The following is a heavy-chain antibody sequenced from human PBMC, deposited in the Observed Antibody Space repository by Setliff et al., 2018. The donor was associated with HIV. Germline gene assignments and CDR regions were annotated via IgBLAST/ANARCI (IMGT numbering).Heavy chain of an antibody. D-gene: IGHD3-10*01. V-gene: IGHV1-2*06. CDR1: GYTFTGYY. J-gene: IGHJ5*01. CDR3: ARESPGSYHSIWFDS. Sequence: ASVKVSCKTSGYTFTGYYIHWVRQVPGQGLEWMGRINPNTGGTDYAQKFHDRVTMTRDTSITTDYLELNSLTSDDTAIYLCARESPGSYHSIWFDSWGQGTQVTVSS. CDR2: INPNTGGT.